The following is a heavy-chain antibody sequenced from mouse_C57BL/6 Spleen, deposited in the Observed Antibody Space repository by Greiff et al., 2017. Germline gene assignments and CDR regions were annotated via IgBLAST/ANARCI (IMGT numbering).Heavy chain of an antibody. CDR3: ARGIYYDSYYFDY. CDR1: GYTFTSYW. Sequence: QVHVKQPGAELVRPGSSVKLSCKASGYTFTSYWMHWVKQRPIQGLEWIGNIDPSDSETHYNQKFKDKATLTVDKSSSTAYMQLSSLTSEDSAVYYCARGIYYDSYYFDYWGQGTTLTVSS. V-gene: IGHV1-52*01. D-gene: IGHD2-4*01. CDR2: IDPSDSET. J-gene: IGHJ2*01.